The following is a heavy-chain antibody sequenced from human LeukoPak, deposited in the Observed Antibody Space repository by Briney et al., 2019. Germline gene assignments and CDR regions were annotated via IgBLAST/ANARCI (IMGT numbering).Heavy chain of an antibody. D-gene: IGHD6-6*01. J-gene: IGHJ4*02. CDR2: IYYSGST. Sequence: SETLSLTCTVSGGSISSGGYYWSWIRQHPGKGLEWIGYIYYSGSTYYSPSLKSRVTISVDTSKNHFSLKLSSVTAADTAVYYCARAVGSSSSVAFDYWGQGTLVTVSS. CDR3: ARAVGSSSSVAFDY. V-gene: IGHV4-31*03. CDR1: GGSISSGGYY.